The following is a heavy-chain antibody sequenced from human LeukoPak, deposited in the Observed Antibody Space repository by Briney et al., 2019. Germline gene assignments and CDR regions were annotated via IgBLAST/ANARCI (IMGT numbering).Heavy chain of an antibody. Sequence: GASVKVSCKASGGTFSSYAISWVRQAPGQGLEWTGGIIPIFGTANYAQKFQGRVTITADESTSTAYMELSSLRSDDTAVYYCARDYDFWSGSDFLYYYGMDVWGQGTTVTVSS. V-gene: IGHV1-69*13. CDR1: GGTFSSYA. J-gene: IGHJ6*02. CDR2: IIPIFGTA. CDR3: ARDYDFWSGSDFLYYYGMDV. D-gene: IGHD3-3*01.